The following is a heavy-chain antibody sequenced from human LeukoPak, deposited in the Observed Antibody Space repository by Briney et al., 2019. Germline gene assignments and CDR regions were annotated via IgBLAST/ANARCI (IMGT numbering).Heavy chain of an antibody. D-gene: IGHD6-19*01. J-gene: IGHJ4*02. Sequence: GGSLRLSCAASGFTFNNYAMSWVRQAPGKGLEWVSTISVSGGTTYYADSVRGRFIISRDNSKNTLDLQIISLRAEDTAVYYCATTTSSGWFDFWGQGTRVTVSS. CDR1: GFTFNNYA. V-gene: IGHV3-23*01. CDR2: ISVSGGTT. CDR3: ATTTSSGWFDF.